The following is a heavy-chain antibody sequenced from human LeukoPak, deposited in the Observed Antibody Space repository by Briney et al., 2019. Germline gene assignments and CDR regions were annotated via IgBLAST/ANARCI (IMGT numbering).Heavy chain of an antibody. V-gene: IGHV1-69*04. CDR1: GGTFSSYA. D-gene: IGHD2-2*01. J-gene: IGHJ6*02. Sequence: SVKVSCKASGGTFSSYAISWVRQAPGQGLEWMGRIIPIFGIANYAQKFQGRVTITADKSTSTAYMELSSMRSEDTAVYYCASGCSSTSCYHYYYYGMDVWGQGTTVTVSS. CDR2: IIPIFGIA. CDR3: ASGCSSTSCYHYYYYGMDV.